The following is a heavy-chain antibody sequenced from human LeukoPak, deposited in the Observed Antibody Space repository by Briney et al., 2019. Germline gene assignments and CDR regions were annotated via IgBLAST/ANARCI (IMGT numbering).Heavy chain of an antibody. V-gene: IGHV4-59*01. CDR1: GGSISSYY. Sequence: SETLSLXCTVSGGSISSYYWSWIRQPPGKGLEWIGYIYYSGSINYNPSLKSRVTISVDTSKNQFSLKLSSVTAADTAVYYCARDRWDSSGYYSLDYWGQGTLVTVSS. D-gene: IGHD3-22*01. CDR2: IYYSGSI. CDR3: ARDRWDSSGYYSLDY. J-gene: IGHJ4*02.